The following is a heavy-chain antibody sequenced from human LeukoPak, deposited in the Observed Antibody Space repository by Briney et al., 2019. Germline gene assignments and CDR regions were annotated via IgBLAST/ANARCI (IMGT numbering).Heavy chain of an antibody. Sequence: PGGSLRLSCAASGFIFSNAWMTWVRQAPGKGLEWVGRIKSKTDGGTTDYAAPVKGRFTISRDDSKTTLYLQMNSLKAEDTAVYYCATGYYYDSSGYNWGQGTLVTVSS. CDR3: ATGYYYDSSGYN. CDR2: IKSKTDGGTT. D-gene: IGHD3-22*01. J-gene: IGHJ4*02. V-gene: IGHV3-15*01. CDR1: GFIFSNAW.